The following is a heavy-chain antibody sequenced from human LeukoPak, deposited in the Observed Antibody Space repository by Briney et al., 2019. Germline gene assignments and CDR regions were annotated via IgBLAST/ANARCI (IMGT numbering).Heavy chain of an antibody. CDR3: ARDYGSGRFRFDY. CDR2: ISGYNGNT. V-gene: IGHV1-18*04. CDR1: GYTFTNYN. D-gene: IGHD3-10*01. J-gene: IGHJ4*02. Sequence: GASVKVSCKASGYTFTNYNLIWVRRAPGQGLEWMGWISGYNGNTNYAQKLQGRVTMTRDTITSTGYMELMSLRSDDTAVYYCARDYGSGRFRFDYWGQGTLVTVSS.